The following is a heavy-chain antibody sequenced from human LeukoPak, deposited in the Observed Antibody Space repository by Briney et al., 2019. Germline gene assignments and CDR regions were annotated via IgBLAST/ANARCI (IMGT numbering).Heavy chain of an antibody. CDR1: GFTFSSYA. CDR2: IGGSGGNI. V-gene: IGHV3-23*01. J-gene: IGHJ4*02. Sequence: PGGSLRLSCAASGFTFSSYAMSWVRQTPGKGLKWVSTIGGSGGNIYYADSVKGRFTISRDNSKGTLFLQMNSLRAEDTAVYYCAKLKIRYGEMVPAAIDYWGQGTLVTVS. D-gene: IGHD3-10*01. CDR3: AKLKIRYGEMVPAAIDY.